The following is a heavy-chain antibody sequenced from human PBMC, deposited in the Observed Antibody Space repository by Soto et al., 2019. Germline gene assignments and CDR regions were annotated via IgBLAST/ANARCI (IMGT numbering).Heavy chain of an antibody. Sequence: ASVKVSCKASGYSFTGYYIHWLRQAPGQGPEWMGWINPNTGDTNYAQQFQGWVTMTRDTSINTAYMELRSLRSDDTAVYYCAREGPAPYYYYGMDVWGQGTTVTVSS. J-gene: IGHJ6*02. CDR2: INPNTGDT. CDR1: GYSFTGYY. V-gene: IGHV1-2*04. CDR3: AREGPAPYYYYGMDV.